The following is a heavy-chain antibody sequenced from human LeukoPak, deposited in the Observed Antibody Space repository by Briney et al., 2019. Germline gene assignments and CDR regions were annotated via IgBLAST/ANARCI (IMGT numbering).Heavy chain of an antibody. Sequence: ASVKVSCKASGYTFTSYGISWVRQAPGQGLEWMGWISAYNGNTNYAQKLQGRVTMTTDTSTSTAYMELRSLRAEDTAVYYCARGADSGYSSDNWGQGTLVSVSS. D-gene: IGHD3-9*01. CDR2: ISAYNGNT. CDR1: GYTFTSYG. J-gene: IGHJ4*02. V-gene: IGHV1-18*01. CDR3: ARGADSGYSSDN.